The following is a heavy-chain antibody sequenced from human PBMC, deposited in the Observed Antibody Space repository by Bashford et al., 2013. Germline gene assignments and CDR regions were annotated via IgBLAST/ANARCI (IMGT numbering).Heavy chain of an antibody. CDR1: GGSISSSNW. D-gene: IGHD2-15*01. Sequence: RPLLYSSETLSLTCAVSGGSISSSNWWSWVRQPPGKGLEWIGEIYHSGSTNYNPSLKSRVTISVDRSKNQFSLKLSSVTAADTAVYYCARGGLDCSGGSCELDYWGQGTLVTVSS. V-gene: IGHV4-4*02. CDR2: IYHSGST. CDR3: ARGGLDCSGGSCELDY. J-gene: IGHJ4*02.